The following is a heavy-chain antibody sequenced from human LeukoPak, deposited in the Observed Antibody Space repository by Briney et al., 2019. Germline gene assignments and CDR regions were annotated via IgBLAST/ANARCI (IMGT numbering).Heavy chain of an antibody. Sequence: GGSLRLSCAASGFTFSNYAMHWVRQAPGKGLEWVAIISYDGSNKYYADSVKGRFTISRDNSRNTLYLQMNSLRAEDTAVYYCARRSSSWEYFVYWGERALVTVSS. D-gene: IGHD6-13*01. V-gene: IGHV3-30-3*01. J-gene: IGHJ4*02. CDR3: ARRSSSWEYFVY. CDR2: ISYDGSNK. CDR1: GFTFSNYA.